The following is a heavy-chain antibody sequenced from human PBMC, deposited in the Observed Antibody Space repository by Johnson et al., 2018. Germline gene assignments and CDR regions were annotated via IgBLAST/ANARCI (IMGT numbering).Heavy chain of an antibody. J-gene: IGHJ3*02. Sequence: VQLVESGGGLVQPGGSLRLSCAASGFTFSSYAMSWVRQAPGKGLEWVSAISGSDGSTYYADAVKGRFTIYRDNSKNPLYLQMNSPRAEDTAVYYCAKDTSSDDYVWGSYHELADSDAFDIWGQGTMVTVSS. D-gene: IGHD3-16*01. CDR3: AKDTSSDDYVWGSYHELADSDAFDI. V-gene: IGHV3-23*04. CDR2: ISGSDGST. CDR1: GFTFSSYA.